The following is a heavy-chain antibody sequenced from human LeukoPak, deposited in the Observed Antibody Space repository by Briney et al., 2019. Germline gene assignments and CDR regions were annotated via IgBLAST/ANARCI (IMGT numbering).Heavy chain of an antibody. D-gene: IGHD2-15*01. V-gene: IGHV3-9*01. J-gene: IGHJ4*02. Sequence: PGGSLRLSCAASGFTFDDYAMHWVRQAPGKGLEWVSGISWNSGSIGYADSVKGRFTISRDNAKNSLYLQMNSLRAEDTAVYYCARDWAATIDYWGQGTLVTVSS. CDR1: GFTFDDYA. CDR3: ARDWAATIDY. CDR2: ISWNSGSI.